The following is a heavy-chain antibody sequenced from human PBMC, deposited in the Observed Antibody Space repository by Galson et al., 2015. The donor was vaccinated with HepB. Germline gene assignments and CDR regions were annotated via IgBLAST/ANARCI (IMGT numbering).Heavy chain of an antibody. CDR2: IYPGDSDT. CDR1: GYSFTSYW. Sequence: QSGAEVKKPGESLKISCKGSGYSFTSYWIGWVRQKPGKGLEWMGIIYPGDSDTTYSPSFQGQVTISADKSISTAYLQWSRLKASDTAIYYCARRGANAPSGFDYWGQGTLATVSS. CDR3: ARRGANAPSGFDY. D-gene: IGHD4/OR15-4a*01. J-gene: IGHJ4*02. V-gene: IGHV5-51*01.